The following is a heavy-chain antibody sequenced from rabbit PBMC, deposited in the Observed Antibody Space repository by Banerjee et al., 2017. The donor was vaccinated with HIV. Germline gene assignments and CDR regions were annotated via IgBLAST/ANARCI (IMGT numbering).Heavy chain of an antibody. CDR2: IDPVFGST. CDR3: VRDPRHYVSGWGNRLDL. J-gene: IGHJ3*01. Sequence: QEQLVESGGGLVQPGGSLKLSCKASGFDFSSYGVSWVRQAPGKGLEWIGYIDPVFGSTYYASGVNSRFTISSHNAQNTLYLQLNSLTAADTATYFCVRDPRHYVSGWGNRLDLWGQGTLVTVS. D-gene: IGHD4-1*01. V-gene: IGHV1S47*01. CDR1: GFDFSSYG.